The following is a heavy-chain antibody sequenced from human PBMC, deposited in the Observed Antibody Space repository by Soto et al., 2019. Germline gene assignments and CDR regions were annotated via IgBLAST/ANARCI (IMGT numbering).Heavy chain of an antibody. Sequence: QVQLLESGPGLVKPSETLSLTCTVSGCSISTYYWNWIRQSAGKGLEWIGRVYISGSTNYHPSLTSGVAMSVDTSNNQSSLKVTSVTAADTAVYYSARGGRDGFDIWGQGTMVTVSS. CDR3: ARGGRDGFDI. CDR2: VYISGST. J-gene: IGHJ3*02. CDR1: GCSISTYY. V-gene: IGHV4-4*07.